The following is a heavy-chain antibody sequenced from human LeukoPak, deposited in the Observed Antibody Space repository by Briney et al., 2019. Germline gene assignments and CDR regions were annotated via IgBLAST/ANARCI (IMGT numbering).Heavy chain of an antibody. V-gene: IGHV1-2*06. CDR2: INPNSGGT. CDR1: GYTFTGYY. D-gene: IGHD3-3*01. CDR3: ARGTAYYDFWSGYYTTNWFDP. Sequence: ASVKVSCKASGYTFTGYYMHWVRQAPGQGLEWMGRINPNSGGTNYAQKFQGRVTMTRDTSISTAYMELSSLRSEDTAVYYCARGTAYYDFWSGYYTTNWFDPWGQGTLVTVSS. J-gene: IGHJ5*02.